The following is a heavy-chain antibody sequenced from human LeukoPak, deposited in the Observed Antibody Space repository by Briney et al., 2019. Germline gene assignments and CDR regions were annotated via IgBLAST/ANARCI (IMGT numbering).Heavy chain of an antibody. CDR1: GFTFSSYA. J-gene: IGHJ4*02. V-gene: IGHV3-30*01. D-gene: IGHD3-10*01. CDR2: ISYDGSNK. Sequence: PGGSLRLSCAASGFTFSSYAMHWVRQAPGKGLEWVAVISYDGSNKYYADSVKGRFTISRDNSKNTLNLQMNSLRAEDTAVYYCARFREFLPFDYWGQGTLVTVSS. CDR3: ARFREFLPFDY.